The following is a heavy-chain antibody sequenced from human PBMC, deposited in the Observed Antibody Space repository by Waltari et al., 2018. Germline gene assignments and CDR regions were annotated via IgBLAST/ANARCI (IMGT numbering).Heavy chain of an antibody. CDR3: ARSPDQPDSLDYYMDV. Sequence: EVQLVESGGGLVQPGGSLRLSCAASGFSVSGVYMTGVRQAPGKGLEYVSAISSNGVSTYYANSMKGRLSISRDNSKNTLYLQMGSLRAEDMAVYYCARSPDQPDSLDYYMDVWGKGTTVTVSS. CDR2: ISSNGVST. CDR1: GFSVSGVY. J-gene: IGHJ6*03. V-gene: IGHV3-64*01. D-gene: IGHD2-21*01.